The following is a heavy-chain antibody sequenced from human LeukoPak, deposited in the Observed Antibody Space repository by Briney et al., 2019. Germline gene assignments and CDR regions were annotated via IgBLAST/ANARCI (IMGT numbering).Heavy chain of an antibody. CDR2: IYHSGST. D-gene: IGHD3-22*01. CDR1: GYSISSGYY. CDR3: ARDRGYYYDSSGYYDY. Sequence: PSETLSLTCTVSGYSISSGYYWGWIRQPPGKGLEWIGSIYHSGSTYYNPSLKSRVTISVDTSKNQFSLKLSSVTAADTAVYYCARDRGYYYDSSGYYDYWGQGTLVTVSS. V-gene: IGHV4-38-2*02. J-gene: IGHJ4*02.